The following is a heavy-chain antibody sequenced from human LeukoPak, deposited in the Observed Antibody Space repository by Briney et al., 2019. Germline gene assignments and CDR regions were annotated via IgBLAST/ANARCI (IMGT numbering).Heavy chain of an antibody. CDR1: Y. V-gene: IGHV4-34*01. CDR3: ARAALFRGYFDD. J-gene: IGHJ4*02. CDR2: INYSGST. Sequence: YWIGWVRQMPGKGLEWIGDINYSGSTNYNPSLKGRVSTSVDTSKNQFSLKLTYVTAADTAVYYCARAALFRGYFDDWGQGTLVTVSS. D-gene: IGHD2-21*01.